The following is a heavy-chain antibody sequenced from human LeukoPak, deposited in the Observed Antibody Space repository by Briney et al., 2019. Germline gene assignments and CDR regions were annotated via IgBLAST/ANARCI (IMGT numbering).Heavy chain of an antibody. CDR3: ATQNFDY. CDR2: ISYDGSNK. CDR1: GFTFTSYA. Sequence: GRSLRLSCTAFGFTFTSYAMHWVRQAPGKGLEWVAVISYDGSNKYYADSVKGRFTISRDTSKNTLFLLMNSLRAEDTAVYYCATQNFDYWGQGTLVTVSS. J-gene: IGHJ4*02. V-gene: IGHV3-30*03.